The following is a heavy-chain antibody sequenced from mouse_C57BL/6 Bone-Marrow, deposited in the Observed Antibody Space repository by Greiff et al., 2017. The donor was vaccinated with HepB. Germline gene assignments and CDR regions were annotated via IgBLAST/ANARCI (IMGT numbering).Heavy chain of an antibody. CDR2: IDPSDSET. CDR1: GYTFTSYW. V-gene: IGHV1-52*01. J-gene: IGHJ1*03. D-gene: IGHD1-1*01. CDR3: ARWDYYSSSSYWYFDV. Sequence: QVQLQQPGAELVRPGSSVKLSCKASGYTFTSYWMHWVKQRPIQGLEWIGNIDPSDSETHYNQKFKDKATLTVDKSSSTAYMQLSSLTSEDSAVYYCARWDYYSSSSYWYFDVWGTGTTVTVSS.